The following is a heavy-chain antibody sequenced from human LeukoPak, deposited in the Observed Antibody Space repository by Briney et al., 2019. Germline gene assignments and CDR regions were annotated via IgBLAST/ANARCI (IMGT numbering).Heavy chain of an antibody. D-gene: IGHD6-13*01. Sequence: SETLSLTCTVSGGSISSSSYYWGWIRQPPGKGLEWIGSIYYRGSTHYNPSLKSRVTISVDTSKNQFSLKPSSVTAADTAVYYCARPHSSSWYAYDYWGQGTLVTVSS. CDR2: IYYRGST. CDR1: GGSISSSSYY. J-gene: IGHJ4*02. CDR3: ARPHSSSWYAYDY. V-gene: IGHV4-39*01.